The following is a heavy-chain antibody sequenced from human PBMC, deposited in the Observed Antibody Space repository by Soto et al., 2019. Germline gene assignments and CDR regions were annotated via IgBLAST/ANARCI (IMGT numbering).Heavy chain of an antibody. D-gene: IGHD2-21*01. V-gene: IGHV4-59*01. CDR2: IYYSGST. CDR1: GGSITSYY. CDR3: ATTDSRDRTDWYFEL. J-gene: IGHJ2*01. Sequence: QVQLQESGPGLVRPSETLSLTCTVSGGSITSYYWSWIRQSPGKGLEWIGYIYYSGSTKYNPSLRSRVTKSVDTSKNQISLKLSSVTAADPATYFCATTDSRDRTDWYFELWGRGTLVAVSS.